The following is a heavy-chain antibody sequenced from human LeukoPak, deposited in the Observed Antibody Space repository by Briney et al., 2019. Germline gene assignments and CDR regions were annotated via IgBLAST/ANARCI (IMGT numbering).Heavy chain of an antibody. Sequence: ASVKVSCKASGYTFTGYYMHWVRQAPGQGLEWMGWINPNSGGTNYAQKFQGRVTMTRDTSISTAYMELSRLRSDDTAVYYCARGIAVAGGLIDYWGQGTLVTVSS. J-gene: IGHJ4*02. CDR1: GYTFTGYY. D-gene: IGHD6-19*01. CDR2: INPNSGGT. V-gene: IGHV1-2*02. CDR3: ARGIAVAGGLIDY.